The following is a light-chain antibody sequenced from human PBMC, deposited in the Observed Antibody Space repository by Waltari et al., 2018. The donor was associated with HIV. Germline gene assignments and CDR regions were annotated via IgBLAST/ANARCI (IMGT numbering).Light chain of an antibody. CDR3: MQTLETPLT. Sequence: DIALNQSPLSLPVTPGAPASISCRSSQSLLKTNGYIHLDWYLQRPGQSPQLLIYLGSNRASGVPDRFSASASATDFTLQISRVEAEDVGIYYCMQTLETPLTFGGGTKVEI. V-gene: IGKV2-28*01. CDR1: QSLLKTNGYIH. J-gene: IGKJ4*01. CDR2: LGS.